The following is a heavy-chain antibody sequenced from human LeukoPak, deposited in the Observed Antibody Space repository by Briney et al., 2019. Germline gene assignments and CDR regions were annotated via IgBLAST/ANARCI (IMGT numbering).Heavy chain of an antibody. CDR2: IYSDGST. Sequence: GGSLRLSCAASGFTVSSNYMRWVRQAPGKGLEGVSVIYSDGSTYYADSVKGRFTISRDNSKNTLYLQMNSLRAEDTAVYYCASGSGSYRTPYYYMDVWGTGTTVTVSS. CDR1: GFTVSSNY. CDR3: ASGSGSYRTPYYYMDV. J-gene: IGHJ6*03. D-gene: IGHD3-10*01. V-gene: IGHV3-53*01.